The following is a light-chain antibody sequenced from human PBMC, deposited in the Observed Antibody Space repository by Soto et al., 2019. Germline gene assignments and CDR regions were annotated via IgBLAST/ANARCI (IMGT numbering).Light chain of an antibody. V-gene: IGLV2-14*01. CDR2: DVS. J-gene: IGLJ1*01. CDR3: SSYTSSSTLV. Sequence: QCALTQPASVYRAPGQSITISCTGTSSDVGGYNYVSWYQQHPGKAPKLMIYDVSNRPSGVSNRFSGSKSGNTASLTISGLQAEDEADYYCSSYTSSSTLVFGTGTKVTVL. CDR1: SSDVGGYNY.